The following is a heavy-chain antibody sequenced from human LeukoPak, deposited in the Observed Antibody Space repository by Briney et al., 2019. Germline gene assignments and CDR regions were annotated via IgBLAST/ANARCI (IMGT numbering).Heavy chain of an antibody. J-gene: IGHJ4*02. CDR1: GFTFSSYE. CDR2: ISSSGSTI. CDR3: ARHPHHYISSPPHFDY. D-gene: IGHD3-10*01. Sequence: GGSLRLSCAASGFTFSSYEMNWVRQAPGKGLEWVSYISSSGSTIYYADSVKGRFTISRDNAKNSLYLQMNSLSAEDTAVYYCARHPHHYISSPPHFDYWGQGTLVTVSS. V-gene: IGHV3-48*03.